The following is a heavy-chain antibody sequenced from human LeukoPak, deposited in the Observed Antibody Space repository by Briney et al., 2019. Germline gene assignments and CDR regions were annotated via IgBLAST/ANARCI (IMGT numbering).Heavy chain of an antibody. J-gene: IGHJ3*02. CDR1: GFTFSSYG. CDR3: ASPDSGSSNDAFDI. CDR2: IRYDGSNK. D-gene: IGHD1-26*01. V-gene: IGHV3-30*02. Sequence: GGSLRLSCAASGFTFSSYGMHWVRQAPGKGLEWVAFIRYDGSNKYYADSVKGRFTISRDNSKNTLYLQMNSLRAGDTAVYYCASPDSGSSNDAFDIWGQGTMVIVFS.